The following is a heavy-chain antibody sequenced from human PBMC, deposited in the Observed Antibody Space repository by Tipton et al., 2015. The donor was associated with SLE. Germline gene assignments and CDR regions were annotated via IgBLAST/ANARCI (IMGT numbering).Heavy chain of an antibody. J-gene: IGHJ4*02. V-gene: IGHV4-59*08. CDR1: GASISDYQ. CDR2: IYYSGTT. D-gene: IGHD3-3*01. CDR3: ARRTVFGAGPPF. Sequence: TLSLTCSVSGASISDYQWTWIRQPPGKRLEWIGYIYYSGTTNYNPSLKSRVTISADTSKNQFSLKLTSVTAADTAVYYCARRTVFGAGPPFWGQGSLVTVSS.